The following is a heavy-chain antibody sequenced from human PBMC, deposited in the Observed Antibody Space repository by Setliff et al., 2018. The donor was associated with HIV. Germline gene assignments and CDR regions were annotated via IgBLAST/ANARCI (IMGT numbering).Heavy chain of an antibody. J-gene: IGHJ4*02. CDR3: VGDPKTTTQVAFDY. Sequence: SETLSLTCTVSDVSISAYYWSWIRQPPGKGLEWIGDIFYTGSTNYNPSLKSRVTISIDTSKNQLSLKLSSVTAADTAVYYCVGDPKTTTQVAFDYWGQGTLVTVSS. CDR1: DVSISAYY. D-gene: IGHD4-17*01. V-gene: IGHV4-59*01. CDR2: IFYTGST.